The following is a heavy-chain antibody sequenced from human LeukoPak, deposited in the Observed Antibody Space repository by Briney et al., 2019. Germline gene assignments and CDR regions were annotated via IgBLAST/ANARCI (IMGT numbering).Heavy chain of an antibody. Sequence: GGSLRLSCAASGFTFSSYWMSWVRQAPGKGLEWVANIKQDGSEKYYADSVKGRFTISRDNSKNTLYLQMNSLRAEDTAVYYCAKDLCTNGVCYYDYWGQGTLVTVSS. J-gene: IGHJ4*02. D-gene: IGHD2-8*01. CDR1: GFTFSSYW. CDR2: IKQDGSEK. CDR3: AKDLCTNGVCYYDY. V-gene: IGHV3-7*01.